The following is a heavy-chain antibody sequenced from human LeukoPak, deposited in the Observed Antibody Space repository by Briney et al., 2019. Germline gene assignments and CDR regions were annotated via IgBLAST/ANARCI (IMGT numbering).Heavy chain of an antibody. CDR3: ARHRTGFSSGWYDY. CDR2: IDPSDSYT. J-gene: IGHJ4*02. CDR1: GYSFTSYW. V-gene: IGHV5-10-1*01. D-gene: IGHD6-19*01. Sequence: GESLKISCKGSGYSFTSYWITWLRQVPGKGLEWMGNIDPSDSYTNYSPSFQGHVTISADKSISTAYLQWSSLKASDTAIYYCARHRTGFSSGWYDYWGQGTLVTVSA.